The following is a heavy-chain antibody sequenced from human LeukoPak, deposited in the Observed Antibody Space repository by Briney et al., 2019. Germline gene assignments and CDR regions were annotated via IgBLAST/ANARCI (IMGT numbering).Heavy chain of an antibody. CDR3: GRGPKADGPHHDMDV. Sequence: ASVTVSCKASGYTFTSYGISWVRQAPGQGLEWMGWISAYSGDTNYAQKFQGRATMTTDTSTSTAYMELRSLSSDDTAVYYCGRGPKADGPHHDMDVWGRGTTVTVSS. CDR1: GYTFTSYG. CDR2: ISAYSGDT. J-gene: IGHJ6*02. V-gene: IGHV1-18*01. D-gene: IGHD2-8*01.